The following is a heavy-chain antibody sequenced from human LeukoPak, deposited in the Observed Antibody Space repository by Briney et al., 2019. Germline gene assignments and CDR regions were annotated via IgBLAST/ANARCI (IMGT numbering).Heavy chain of an antibody. V-gene: IGHV4-34*01. J-gene: IGHJ4*02. D-gene: IGHD3-10*01. Sequence: SETLSLTCAVYGGSFSGYYWSWIRQPPGKGLEWIGEINHSGSTNYNPSLKSRVTISVDTSKNQFSLKLSSVTAADTAVYYCARGYGPGSYLRYWGQGTLVTVSS. CDR3: ARGYGPGSYLRY. CDR2: INHSGST. CDR1: GGSFSGYY.